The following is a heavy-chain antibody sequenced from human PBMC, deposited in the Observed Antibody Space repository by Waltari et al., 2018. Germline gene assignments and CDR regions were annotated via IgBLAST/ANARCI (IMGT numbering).Heavy chain of an antibody. J-gene: IGHJ5*02. CDR1: GGSISSYY. D-gene: IGHD2-8*01. CDR2: IYYSGST. V-gene: IGHV4-59*01. CDR3: ARVGGVLMVFAPTGGWFDP. Sequence: QVQLQESGPGLVKPSETLSLTCTVSGGSISSYYWSWIRQPPGKGLEWIGYIYYSGSTNYNPSLKSRVTISVDTSKNQFSRELSSVTAADTAVYYCARVGGVLMVFAPTGGWFDPWGQGTLVTVSS.